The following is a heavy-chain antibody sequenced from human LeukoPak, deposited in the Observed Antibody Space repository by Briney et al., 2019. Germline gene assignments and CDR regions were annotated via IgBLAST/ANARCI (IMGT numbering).Heavy chain of an antibody. CDR2: ISGNGGST. V-gene: IGHV3-23*01. CDR1: GFTFSSYA. J-gene: IGHJ1*01. CDR3: ALLAYCSGGICYSTDFLGYVQH. Sequence: GGSLRLSCGVSGFTFSSYAMSWVRQAPGKGLEWVSAISGNGGSTYYADSVKGRFTISRDNSKNTLYLQMNSLRAEDTAVYYCALLAYCSGGICYSTDFLGYVQHWGQGTLVTVSS. D-gene: IGHD2-15*01.